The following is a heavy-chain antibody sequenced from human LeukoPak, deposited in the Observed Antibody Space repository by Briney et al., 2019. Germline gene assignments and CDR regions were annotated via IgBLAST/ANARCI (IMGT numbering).Heavy chain of an antibody. CDR2: INHSGST. CDR3: ARGDVDTAMATVFDY. D-gene: IGHD5-18*01. CDR1: GGSFSGYY. V-gene: IGHV4-34*01. J-gene: IGHJ4*02. Sequence: SETLSLTCAVYGGSFSGYYWSWIRQPPGKGLEWIGEINHSGSTNYNPSLKSRVTISVDTSKNQFSLRLSSVTAADTAVYYCARGDVDTAMATVFDYWGQGTLVTVSS.